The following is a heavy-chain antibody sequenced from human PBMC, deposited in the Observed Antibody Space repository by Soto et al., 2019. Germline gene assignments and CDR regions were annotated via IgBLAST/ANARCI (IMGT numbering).Heavy chain of an antibody. J-gene: IGHJ4*02. CDR3: ATANSGDDDEFDY. V-gene: IGHV1-2*02. D-gene: IGHD5-12*01. Sequence: ASVKVSCKASGYTFTGYYIHWVRQAPGQGLEWMGWINPNSGGTGYPQKFQGRVTMTRDSSITTAYMELSSLRSDDTAVYYCATANSGDDDEFDYWGQGTPVTVSS. CDR2: INPNSGGT. CDR1: GYTFTGYY.